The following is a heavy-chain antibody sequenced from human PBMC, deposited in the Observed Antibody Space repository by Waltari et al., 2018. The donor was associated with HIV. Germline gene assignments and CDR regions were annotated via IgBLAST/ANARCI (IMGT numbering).Heavy chain of an antibody. CDR1: GGSIRSGGYY. CDR2: IYYSGST. V-gene: IGHV4-31*03. J-gene: IGHJ2*01. CDR3: ASTHCSSTSCYADWYFDL. Sequence: QVQLQESGPGLVKPSQTLSLTCPVSGGSIRSGGYYWTWIRQHPGKGLGWIGYIYYSGSTYYNPSLKSRVTISVDTSKNQFSLKLSSVTAADTAVYYCASTHCSSTSCYADWYFDLWGRGTLVTVSS. D-gene: IGHD2-2*01.